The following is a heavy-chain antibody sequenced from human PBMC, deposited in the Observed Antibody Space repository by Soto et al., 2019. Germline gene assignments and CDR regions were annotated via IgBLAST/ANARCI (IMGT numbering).Heavy chain of an antibody. Sequence: QVQLVQSGAEVKKPGASVKVSCKASGYTFTSYYMHWVRQAPGQGLEWMGIINPSGGSTSYAQKFQGRVTMTRDTSTSTVYMELSSLRSEDTAVYYCAREQNGGPMIRYLGYYYGMDVWGQGTTVTVSS. J-gene: IGHJ6*02. CDR2: INPSGGST. D-gene: IGHD3-9*01. V-gene: IGHV1-46*01. CDR1: GYTFTSYY. CDR3: AREQNGGPMIRYLGYYYGMDV.